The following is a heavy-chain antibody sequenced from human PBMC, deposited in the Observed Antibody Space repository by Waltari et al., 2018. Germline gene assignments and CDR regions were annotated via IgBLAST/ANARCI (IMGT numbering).Heavy chain of an antibody. Sequence: QVQLVQSGAEVKKPGASVKVSCKASGYTFTSYDINWVRQATGQGLEWMGWRNPNSGNTGYAQKFQGRVTITRNTSISTAYMELSSLRSEDTAMYYCVRSPRVVIIRARYYYMDVWGKGTTVTVSS. D-gene: IGHD3-3*01. V-gene: IGHV1-8*03. J-gene: IGHJ6*03. CDR1: GYTFTSYD. CDR2: RNPNSGNT. CDR3: VRSPRVVIIRARYYYMDV.